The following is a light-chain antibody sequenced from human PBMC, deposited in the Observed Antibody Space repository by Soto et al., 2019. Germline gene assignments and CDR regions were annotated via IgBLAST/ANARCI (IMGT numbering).Light chain of an antibody. CDR3: SSFSSSSTYVI. Sequence: QSALAQPRSVSGSPGQSVTISCTGTSSDVGSYNYISWYQQHPGKAPKRLIYDVNGRPSGVPDRFSGSKSGNTASLTISGLQAEDEADYYCSSFSSSSTYVIFGGGTKVTVL. J-gene: IGLJ2*01. V-gene: IGLV2-11*01. CDR1: SSDVGSYNY. CDR2: DVN.